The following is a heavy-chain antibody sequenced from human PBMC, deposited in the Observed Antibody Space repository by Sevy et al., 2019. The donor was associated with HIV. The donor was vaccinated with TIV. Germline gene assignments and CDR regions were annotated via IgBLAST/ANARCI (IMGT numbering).Heavy chain of an antibody. Sequence: GGSLRLSCAAYGFTFSIYGMHWVRQAPGKGLEWVAVIWNDRSNKHYADSVKGRFTISRDNAKNTLYLQMNSLRVEDTAVYYCVSLPNNYYDISGSSGDDAFDIWGQGTRVTVSS. V-gene: IGHV3-33*01. CDR3: VSLPNNYYDISGSSGDDAFDI. CDR2: IWNDRSNK. D-gene: IGHD3-22*01. J-gene: IGHJ3*02. CDR1: GFTFSIYG.